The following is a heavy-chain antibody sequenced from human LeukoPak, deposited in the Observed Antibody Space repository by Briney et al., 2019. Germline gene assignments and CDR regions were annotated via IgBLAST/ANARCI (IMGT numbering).Heavy chain of an antibody. J-gene: IGHJ4*02. CDR2: IYYGGST. Sequence: PSETLSLTCTVSGGSISSYYWSWIRQPPGKGLEWIGYIYYGGSTNYNPSLKSRVTISVDTSKNQFSLKLSSVTAADTAVYYCARGKWLRSSFDYWGQGTLVTVSS. CDR3: ARGKWLRSSFDY. CDR1: GGSISSYY. V-gene: IGHV4-59*12. D-gene: IGHD5-12*01.